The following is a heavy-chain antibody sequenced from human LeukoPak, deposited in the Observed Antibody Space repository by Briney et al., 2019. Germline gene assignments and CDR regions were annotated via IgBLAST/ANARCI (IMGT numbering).Heavy chain of an antibody. D-gene: IGHD2/OR15-2a*01. J-gene: IGHJ4*02. CDR3: VSFYETD. CDR1: GNYW. Sequence: SGGSLRLSCAASGNYWMHWVRQAPGKGPLWVSHINSDGSWTSYADSVKGRFTISKDNAKNTVYLQMNNLRAEDTAVYYCVSFYETDWGRGTLVTVSS. V-gene: IGHV3-74*01. CDR2: INSDGSWT.